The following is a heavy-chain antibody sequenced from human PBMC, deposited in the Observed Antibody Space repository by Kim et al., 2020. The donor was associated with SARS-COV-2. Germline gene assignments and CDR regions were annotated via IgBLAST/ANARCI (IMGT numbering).Heavy chain of an antibody. J-gene: IGHJ4*02. CDR1: GFTFSSYG. V-gene: IGHV3-33*05. CDR2: ISYDGSNK. D-gene: IGHD2-15*01. CDR3: AREEGDNPGYNFDY. Sequence: GGSLRLSCAASGFTFSSYGMHWVRQAPGKGLEWVAVISYDGSNKYYADSVKGRFTISRDNSKNTLYLQMNSLRAEDTAVYYCAREEGDNPGYNFDYWGQG.